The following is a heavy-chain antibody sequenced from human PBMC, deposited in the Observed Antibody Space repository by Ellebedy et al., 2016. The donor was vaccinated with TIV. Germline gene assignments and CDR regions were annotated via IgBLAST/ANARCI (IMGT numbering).Heavy chain of an antibody. V-gene: IGHV3-7*01. J-gene: IGHJ4*02. CDR3: VRVALYYSSSSGRTLDY. Sequence: GGSLRLXXVTSGFNFINSWMTWVRQTPGKGLEWVASINLDGSEIRYVDSVKGRFTFSRDNAANSVYLQMSSLRTDDTAVYYCVRVALYYSSSSGRTLDYWGQGTLVTVSS. D-gene: IGHD3-22*01. CDR2: INLDGSEI. CDR1: GFNFINSW.